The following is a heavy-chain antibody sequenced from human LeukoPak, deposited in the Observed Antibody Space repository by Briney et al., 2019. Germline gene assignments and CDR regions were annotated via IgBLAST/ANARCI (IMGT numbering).Heavy chain of an antibody. V-gene: IGHV6-1*01. D-gene: IGHD6-19*01. J-gene: IGHJ5*02. Sequence: SQTLSLTCAISGDSVSSNSAAWNWIRQSPSRGLEWLGRTYYRSKWYNDYAVSVKSRITINPDTSKNQFSLQLNSVTPEDTAVYYCGREQGRSSGWSPNWFDPWGQGTLVTVSS. CDR1: GDSVSSNSAA. CDR3: GREQGRSSGWSPNWFDP. CDR2: TYYRSKWYN.